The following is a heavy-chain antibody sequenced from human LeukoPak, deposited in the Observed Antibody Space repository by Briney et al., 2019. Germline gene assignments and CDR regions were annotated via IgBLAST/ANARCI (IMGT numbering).Heavy chain of an antibody. Sequence: PGGSPRLSCAASGFNFSIYWMSWVRQAPGKGLEWVAFIRYDGSNKYYADSVKGRFTISRDNSKNTLNLQMNSLRAEDTAVYYCAKDPTHYRVWDYYETIGLSYWGQGTLVTVSS. CDR2: IRYDGSNK. D-gene: IGHD3-22*01. J-gene: IGHJ4*02. V-gene: IGHV3-30*02. CDR3: AKDPTHYRVWDYYETIGLSY. CDR1: GFNFSIYW.